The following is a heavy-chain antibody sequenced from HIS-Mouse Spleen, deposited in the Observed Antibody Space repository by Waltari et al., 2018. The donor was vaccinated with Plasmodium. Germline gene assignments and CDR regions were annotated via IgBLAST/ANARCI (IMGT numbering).Heavy chain of an antibody. V-gene: IGHV4-31*03. D-gene: IGHD1-26*01. Sequence: QVQLQESGPGLVKPSQTLSLTCSVSGGSISSGGSYWSWIRQHPGKGLEGIGYIYYSGGTYYNPCLKIRVTISVDTSKNQYSLKVNSVTAADTAVYYCARWVGNCFDPWGQGTLVTVSS. J-gene: IGHJ5*02. CDR2: IYYSGGT. CDR3: ARWVGNCFDP. CDR1: GGSISSGGSY.